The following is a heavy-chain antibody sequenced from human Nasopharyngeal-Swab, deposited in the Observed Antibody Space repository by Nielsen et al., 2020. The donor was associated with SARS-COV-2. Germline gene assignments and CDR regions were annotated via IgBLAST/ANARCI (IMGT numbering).Heavy chain of an antibody. CDR2: ISGSDHTI. D-gene: IGHD5-12*01. Sequence: GESPKISCAASGFTFRSYAISWVRQAPGKGLEWASVISGSDHTIYYADSVKGRFTISRDNSKNTVNLQMNSLRVEDTAIYYCAKDRDSGDDSDDYYHYYGMDVWGQGTTVTVFS. V-gene: IGHV3-23*01. J-gene: IGHJ6*02. CDR1: GFTFRSYA. CDR3: AKDRDSGDDSDDYYHYYGMDV.